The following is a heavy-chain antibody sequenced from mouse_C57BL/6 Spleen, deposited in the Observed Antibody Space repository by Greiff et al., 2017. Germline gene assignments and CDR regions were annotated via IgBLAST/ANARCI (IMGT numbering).Heavy chain of an antibody. J-gene: IGHJ3*01. CDR3: TRWDGSFAY. CDR2: IDPETGGT. D-gene: IGHD2-3*01. CDR1: GYTFTDYE. Sequence: ESGAELVRPGASVTLSCKASGYTFTDYEMHWVKQTPVHGLEWIGAIDPETGGTAYNQKFKGKAILTADKSSSTAYMELRSLTSEDSAVYYCTRWDGSFAYWGQGTLVTVSA. V-gene: IGHV1-15*01.